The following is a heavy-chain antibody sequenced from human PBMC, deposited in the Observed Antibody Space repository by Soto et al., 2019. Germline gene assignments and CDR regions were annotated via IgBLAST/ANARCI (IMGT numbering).Heavy chain of an antibody. D-gene: IGHD2-2*01. V-gene: IGHV1-24*01. Sequence: ASVKVSCKVSGYTLTELSMHWVRQAPGKGLEWMGGFDPEDGETIYAQKLQGRVTMTTDTSTSTAYMELRSLRSDDTAVYYCARDIVVVPAAEKDYWGQGTLVTVSS. CDR3: ARDIVVVPAAEKDY. CDR1: GYTLTELS. J-gene: IGHJ4*02. CDR2: FDPEDGET.